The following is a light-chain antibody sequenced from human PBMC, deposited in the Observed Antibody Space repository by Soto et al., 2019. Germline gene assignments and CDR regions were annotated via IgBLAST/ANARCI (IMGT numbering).Light chain of an antibody. Sequence: EIVMTQSPATLSVSPGERATLSCRASHRVSSYLAWYQQKPGQAPSLLIYATSTRATGIPARFSGSWSGTECTITISSLQSEDGAVYDCQQYNHWPLTFGGGTKVDIK. CDR2: ATS. CDR3: QQYNHWPLT. V-gene: IGKV3-15*01. J-gene: IGKJ4*01. CDR1: HRVSSY.